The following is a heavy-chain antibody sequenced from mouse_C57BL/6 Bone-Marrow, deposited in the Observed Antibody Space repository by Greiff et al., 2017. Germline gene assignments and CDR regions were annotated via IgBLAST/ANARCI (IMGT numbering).Heavy chain of an antibody. V-gene: IGHV1-9*01. CDR2: ILPGSGST. Sequence: QVQLQQSGAELMKPGASVKLSCKATGYTFTGYWMEWVKQRPGHGLEWIGEILPGSGSTNYNEKFKGKATLTADTSSNTAYMQLSSLTTEASAIYYGARGGYYGPWYFDVWGTGTTVTVSS. CDR3: ARGGYYGPWYFDV. CDR1: GYTFTGYW. J-gene: IGHJ1*03. D-gene: IGHD1-1*01.